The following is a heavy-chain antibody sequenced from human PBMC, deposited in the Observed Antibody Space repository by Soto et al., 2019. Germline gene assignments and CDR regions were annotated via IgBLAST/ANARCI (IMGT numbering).Heavy chain of an antibody. CDR2: IYSGGST. CDR1: GFTVSSNY. J-gene: IGHJ5*02. V-gene: IGHV3-53*01. CDR3: ARDLRRGYYNMFGP. Sequence: LRLSCAASGFTVSSNYMSWVRQAPGKGLEWVSVIYSGGSTYYADSVKGRFTISRDNSKNTLYLQMNSLRAEDTAVYYCARDLRRGYYNMFGPWGQGTLVTVSS. D-gene: IGHD3-3*01.